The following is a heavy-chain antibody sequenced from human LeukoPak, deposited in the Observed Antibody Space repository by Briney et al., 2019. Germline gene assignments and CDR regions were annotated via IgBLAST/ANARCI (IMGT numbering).Heavy chain of an antibody. J-gene: IGHJ4*02. D-gene: IGHD2-15*01. CDR3: ARNGASGGSCAD. CDR2: IKGDGSST. Sequence: PGGSLRLSCAASGFTFSSYWMHWVRHTPGKGLVWVSRIKGDGSSTSYADSVKGRFTISRDNAKNTLYLQMNSLRAEDTAVYYCARNGASGGSCADWGQGTLVTVSS. V-gene: IGHV3-74*01. CDR1: GFTFSSYW.